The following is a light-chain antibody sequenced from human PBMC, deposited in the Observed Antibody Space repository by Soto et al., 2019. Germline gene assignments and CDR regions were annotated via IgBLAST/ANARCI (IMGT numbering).Light chain of an antibody. V-gene: IGLV2-14*01. CDR3: NSYTSKSTGV. Sequence: QSALTQPASVSGSPGQSITISCTGTSSDVGGYNYASWYQQHPGKAPKPIMYEVSNRPSGVSNRYSGSKSGNTASLTISGLQAEDEADYYCNSYTSKSTGVFGTGTKVTVL. CDR2: EVS. J-gene: IGLJ1*01. CDR1: SSDVGGYNY.